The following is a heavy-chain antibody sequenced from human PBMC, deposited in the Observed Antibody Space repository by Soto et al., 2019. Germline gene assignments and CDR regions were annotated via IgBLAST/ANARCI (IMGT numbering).Heavy chain of an antibody. CDR1: GFTFSVSA. J-gene: IGHJ4*02. Sequence: EVQLVESGGGLVQPGGSLKLSCAASGFTFSVSAMHWVRQASGKGLEWVGRIRSKANNYATAYGTSVKGRFTISRDDSKNTAYLHMGSLQTEDTAVYYCTTSKKGYCSSTRCYGPFDYWGQGALVTVSS. V-gene: IGHV3-73*01. CDR3: TTSKKGYCSSTRCYGPFDY. D-gene: IGHD2-2*01. CDR2: IRSKANNYAT.